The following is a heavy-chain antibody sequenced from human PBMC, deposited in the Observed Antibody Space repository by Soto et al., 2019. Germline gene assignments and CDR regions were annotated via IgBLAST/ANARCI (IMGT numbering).Heavy chain of an antibody. CDR1: GGTFSSYA. D-gene: IGHD4-4*01. CDR2: IIPIFGTA. J-gene: IGHJ5*02. V-gene: IGHV1-69*05. Sequence: QVQLVQSGAEVKKPGSSVKVSCKASGGTFSSYAISWVRQAPGQGLEWMGGIIPIFGTANYAQKFQGRVTXTXDXXTSTAYMELSSLRSEDTAGYYCARGGVMTTAGFDPWGQGTLVTVSS. CDR3: ARGGVMTTAGFDP.